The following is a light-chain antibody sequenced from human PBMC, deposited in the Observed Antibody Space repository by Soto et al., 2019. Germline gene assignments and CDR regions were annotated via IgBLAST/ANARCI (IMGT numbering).Light chain of an antibody. V-gene: IGLV2-8*01. CDR3: SSYAGSNWYV. CDR2: EVN. J-gene: IGLJ1*01. Sequence: QSVLTQPPSASGSPGQSVPISRTGTNSDVGGYNYVSWYQQYPGKAPKLIIYEVNERPSGVPDRFSGSKSGNTASLTVSGLQTADEADYYCSSYAGSNWYVFGTGTKVT. CDR1: NSDVGGYNY.